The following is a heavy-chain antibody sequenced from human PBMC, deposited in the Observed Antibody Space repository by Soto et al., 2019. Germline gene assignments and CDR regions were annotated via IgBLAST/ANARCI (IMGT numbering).Heavy chain of an antibody. D-gene: IGHD5-18*01. CDR3: ARVSAYSYGTYYFDY. V-gene: IGHV1-69*06. Sequence: RASVKVSCKASGGTFSSYAISWVRPAPGQGLEWMGGIIPIFGTANYAQKFQCRVTITADKSTSTAYMELSSLRSEDTAVYYCARVSAYSYGTYYFDYWGQGTLVTVSS. J-gene: IGHJ4*02. CDR2: IIPIFGTA. CDR1: GGTFSSYA.